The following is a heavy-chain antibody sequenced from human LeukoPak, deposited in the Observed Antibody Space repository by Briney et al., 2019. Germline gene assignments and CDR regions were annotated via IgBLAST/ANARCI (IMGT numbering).Heavy chain of an antibody. V-gene: IGHV3-23*01. CDR2: ISGSGGST. CDR1: GFTFSSYA. D-gene: IGHD6-19*01. CDR3: VGLYSSGWYGDY. J-gene: IGHJ4*02. Sequence: GGSLRLSCAASGFTFSSYAMSWVRQAPGKGLEWVSAISGSGGSTYYADSVKGRFTISRDNSKNSLYLQMNSLRAEDTAAYYCVGLYSSGWYGDYWGQGTLVTASS.